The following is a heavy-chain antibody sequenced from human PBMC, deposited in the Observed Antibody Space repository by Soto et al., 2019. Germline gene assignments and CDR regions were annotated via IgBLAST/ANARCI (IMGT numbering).Heavy chain of an antibody. CDR1: GFTFDDYA. Sequence: EVQLVESGGGLVQRGRSLRLSCAVSGFTFDDYAMHWVRQVPGKGLEWVSGISWNSGSIGYADSVKGRFTISRDNAKNSLYLQMNSLKAEDTALYYCAKGMGSYYGSGSLGYFDYWGQGTLVTVSS. D-gene: IGHD3-10*01. CDR2: ISWNSGSI. CDR3: AKGMGSYYGSGSLGYFDY. V-gene: IGHV3-9*01. J-gene: IGHJ4*02.